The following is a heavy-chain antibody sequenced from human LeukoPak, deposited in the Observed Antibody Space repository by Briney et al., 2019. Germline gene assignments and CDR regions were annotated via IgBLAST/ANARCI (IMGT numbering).Heavy chain of an antibody. CDR2: IYHSGST. Sequence: SETLSLTCAVSGYSISSGYYWGWIRQPPGKGLEWIGSIYHSGSTYYNPSLKSRVSISVDTSKNQFSLKLSSVTAANTAVYYCAGLYYYDSSGYYPTYFDYWGQGTLVTVSS. CDR1: GYSISSGYY. D-gene: IGHD3-22*01. CDR3: AGLYYYDSSGYYPTYFDY. V-gene: IGHV4-38-2*01. J-gene: IGHJ4*02.